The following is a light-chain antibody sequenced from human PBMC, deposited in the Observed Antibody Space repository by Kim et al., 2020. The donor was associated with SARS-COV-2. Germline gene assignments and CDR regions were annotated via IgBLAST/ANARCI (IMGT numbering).Light chain of an antibody. CDR1: QNFNSSY. J-gene: IGKJ2*01. CDR2: GAS. Sequence: EIVLTQSPGTLSLSPGERATLSCWARQNFNSSYLAWYQQRPGQAPRLLIYGASSRATGIPDRFSGSGSGTDFTLTINRLEPEDFTVYYCQQYGSSPPYTFGQGTKLEI. V-gene: IGKV3-20*01. CDR3: QQYGSSPPYT.